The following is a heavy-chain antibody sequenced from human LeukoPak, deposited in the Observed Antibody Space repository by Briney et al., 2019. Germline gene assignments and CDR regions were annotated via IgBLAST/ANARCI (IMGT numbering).Heavy chain of an antibody. CDR3: ARDSGGGCCGWFDP. J-gene: IGHJ5*02. V-gene: IGHV1-69*06. Sequence: VKVSCLACGGTFRRYAFSEVRPAPGQGVEWVGVISPIFGTANYAQKLQGRVTMTADTSTSTAYIELRSLRSDDTDVYYCARDSGGGCCGWFDPWGQGALVTVSS. D-gene: IGHD2-15*01. CDR2: ISPIFGTA. CDR1: GGTFRRYA.